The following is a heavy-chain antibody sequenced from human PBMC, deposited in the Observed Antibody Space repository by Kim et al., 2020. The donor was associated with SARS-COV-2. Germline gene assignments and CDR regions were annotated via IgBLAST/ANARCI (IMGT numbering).Heavy chain of an antibody. Sequence: SIHYQDSLQARFTIARDNAKNALYLQMNSLGAEDTAVYYCARDSRGFDYWGQGTLVTVSS. V-gene: IGHV3-21*01. CDR3: ARDSRGFDY. D-gene: IGHD3-10*01. CDR2: SI. J-gene: IGHJ4*02.